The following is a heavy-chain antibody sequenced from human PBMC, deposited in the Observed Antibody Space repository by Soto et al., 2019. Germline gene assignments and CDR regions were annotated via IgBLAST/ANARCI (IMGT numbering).Heavy chain of an antibody. J-gene: IGHJ5*02. V-gene: IGHV4-30-4*01. CDR1: GGSISSGDYY. CDR3: ARAGSSGYSFSWFDP. Sequence: SETLSLTCTVSGGSISSGDYYWSWIRQPPGKGLEWIGYIYYSGSTYYNPSLKSRVTIPVDTSKNQFSLKLSSVTAADTAVYYCARAGSSGYSFSWFDPWGQGTRVTVSS. D-gene: IGHD3-22*01. CDR2: IYYSGST.